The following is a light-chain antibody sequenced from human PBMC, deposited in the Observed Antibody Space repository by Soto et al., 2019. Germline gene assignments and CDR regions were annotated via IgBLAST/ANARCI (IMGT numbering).Light chain of an antibody. CDR1: RSVSSN. CDR2: GAS. V-gene: IGKV3-15*01. Sequence: ETVMTQSPATLSVSPGKRATLSCRASRSVSSNLAWYQQKPGQAPRLLISGASTRATGIPARFRGGGSGTEVTRTVISLQSEDAAVYHCQQYYNWSPLTFGGGTKVEIK. J-gene: IGKJ4*01. CDR3: QQYYNWSPLT.